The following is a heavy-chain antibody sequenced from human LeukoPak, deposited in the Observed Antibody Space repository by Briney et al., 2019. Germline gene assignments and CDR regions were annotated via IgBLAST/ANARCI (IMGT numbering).Heavy chain of an antibody. D-gene: IGHD3-22*01. CDR3: ARGTFSYYDSSGYYYVGY. CDR1: GFTFSSYS. J-gene: IGHJ4*02. Sequence: GGSLRLSCAASGFTFSSYSMNWVRQAPGKGLEWVSSISSSSSYIYHADSVKGRFTISRDNAKNSLYLQMNSLRAEDTAVYYCARGTFSYYDSSGYYYVGYWGQGTLVTVSS. V-gene: IGHV3-21*01. CDR2: ISSSSSYI.